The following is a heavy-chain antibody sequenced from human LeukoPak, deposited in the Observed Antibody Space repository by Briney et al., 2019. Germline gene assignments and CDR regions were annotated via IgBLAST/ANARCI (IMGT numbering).Heavy chain of an antibody. CDR1: GITFSSHG. CDR2: IWYDGSKK. J-gene: IGHJ3*01. Sequence: GGSLRLSCAVSGITFSSHGMHWVRQAPGKGLEWVAVIWYDGSKKYYSDSVKGRFTISRDDAKNSLYLQMNSLRAEDTAVYYCARPRITVFGVVPWAFDVWGQGTMVTVSS. V-gene: IGHV3-33*01. CDR3: ARPRITVFGVVPWAFDV. D-gene: IGHD3-3*01.